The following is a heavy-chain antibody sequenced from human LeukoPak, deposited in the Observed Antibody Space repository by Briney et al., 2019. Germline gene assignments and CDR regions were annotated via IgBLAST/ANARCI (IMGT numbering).Heavy chain of an antibody. CDR2: ISAYKCKT. J-gene: IGHJ4*02. Sequence: ASVKVSCKASGYTFTSYGISWVRQAPGQGLEWMGWISAYKCKTNYAQKLEGRVRMTTDTSTSTAYMELRSLRSDDTAVYYCARGLLVVPAAYTEFDYWGQGTLVTVSS. CDR3: ARGLLVVPAAYTEFDY. CDR1: GYTFTSYG. V-gene: IGHV1-18*01. D-gene: IGHD2-2*01.